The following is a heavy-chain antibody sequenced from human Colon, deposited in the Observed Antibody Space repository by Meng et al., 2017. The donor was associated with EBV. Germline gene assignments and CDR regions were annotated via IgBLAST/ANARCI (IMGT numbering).Heavy chain of an antibody. CDR1: GYTFTTHG. CDR3: ARDPSNTSGRYAYFDY. J-gene: IGHJ4*02. CDR2: ISCYNGDT. Sequence: QVQLVQSGAEVKKPGASVKVSCKASGYTFTTHGISWIRQAPGQGLEWMGWISCYNGDTNYAQNLQGRVTMTIDKSTSTAYMDLRSLRADDTAVYYCARDPSNTSGRYAYFDYWGQGTLVTVSS. D-gene: IGHD6-19*01. V-gene: IGHV1-18*01.